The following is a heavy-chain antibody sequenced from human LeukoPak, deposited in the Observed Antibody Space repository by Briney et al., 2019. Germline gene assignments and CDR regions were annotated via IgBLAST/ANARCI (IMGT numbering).Heavy chain of an antibody. D-gene: IGHD3-16*01. V-gene: IGHV3-48*04. CDR1: GFTFSSYW. CDR2: VSANGDTI. CDR3: VSAYGGLLDY. J-gene: IGHJ4*02. Sequence: GGSLRLSCAASGFTFSSYWMSWARQAPGKGLEWISYVSANGDTIYYADSVSGRFTISRDNAKNSLYLQMNSLRAEDTAVYYCVSAYGGLLDYWGQGTLVTVSS.